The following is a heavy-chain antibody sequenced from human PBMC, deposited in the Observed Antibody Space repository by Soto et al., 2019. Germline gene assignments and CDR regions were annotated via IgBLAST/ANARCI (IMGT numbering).Heavy chain of an antibody. CDR2: IWYDGSNK. CDR3: ARDPRNYYGSGSYPYYYYGMDV. V-gene: IGHV3-33*01. J-gene: IGHJ6*02. CDR1: GFTFSSYG. D-gene: IGHD3-10*01. Sequence: GGSLRLSCAASGFTFSSYGMHWVRQAPGKGLEWVAVIWYDGSNKYYADSVKGRFTISRDNSKNTLYLQMNSLRAEDTAVYYCARDPRNYYGSGSYPYYYYGMDVWGEGTTVTVSS.